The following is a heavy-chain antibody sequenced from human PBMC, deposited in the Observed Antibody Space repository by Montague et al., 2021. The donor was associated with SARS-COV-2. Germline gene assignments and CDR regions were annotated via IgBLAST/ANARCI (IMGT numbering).Heavy chain of an antibody. V-gene: IGHV6-1*01. CDR2: TYYRSKWYN. D-gene: IGHD2-2*01. CDR1: GDSVSSNIAT. CDR3: ARIPVGSQYYFDF. J-gene: IGHJ4*02. Sequence: CAISGDSVSSNIATWNWIRQSPSRGLEWLGRTYYRSKWYNDYAESVKSRITIHPGTSKHQFSLHLNSATPEDTAVYYCARIPVGSQYYFDFWGQGTLVTVSS.